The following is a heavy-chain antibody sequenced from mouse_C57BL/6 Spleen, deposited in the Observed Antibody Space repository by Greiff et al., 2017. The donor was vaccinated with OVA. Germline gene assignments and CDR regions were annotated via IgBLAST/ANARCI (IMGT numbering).Heavy chain of an antibody. CDR3: TRHYYASYYFDY. CDR1: GFTFSSYA. Sequence: EVHLVESGEGLVKPGGSLKLSCAASGFTFSSYAMSWVRQTPEKRLEWVAYISSGGDYIYYADTVKGRFTISRDNARNTLYLQMSSLKSEDTAMYYCTRHYYASYYFDYWGQGTTLTVSS. CDR2: ISSGGDYI. V-gene: IGHV5-9-1*02. J-gene: IGHJ2*01. D-gene: IGHD1-2*01.